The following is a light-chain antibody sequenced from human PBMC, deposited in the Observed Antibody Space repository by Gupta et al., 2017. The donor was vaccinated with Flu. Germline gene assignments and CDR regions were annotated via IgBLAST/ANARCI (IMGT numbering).Light chain of an antibody. CDR1: SGVNVDSFR. CDR3: SNWHNSAWV. CDR2: YRSDSDK. Sequence: QAVLTQPSSLSASPGASARLTCTLRSGVNVDSFRVYWYQQKPGSPPQYPLRYRSDSDKQRGSGVPGRFSGSKYGSATAVIILMSGVEAEDDYYYHSSNWHNSAWVFGGGTKLTVL. V-gene: IGLV5-45*03. J-gene: IGLJ3*02.